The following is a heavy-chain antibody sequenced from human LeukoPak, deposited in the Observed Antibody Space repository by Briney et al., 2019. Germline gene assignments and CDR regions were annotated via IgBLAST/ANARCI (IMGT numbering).Heavy chain of an antibody. V-gene: IGHV1-69*01. J-gene: IGHJ6*02. Sequence: SVKVFCKASGGTFSSYSISWVRQAPGQGLEWMGVIIPIFGTANYAQKLQGRVTITADESRSTAYMELSSLRSEDTAVYYCARGNGAEYYYYYGMDVWGLGTTVTVSS. CDR2: IIPIFGTA. CDR1: GGTFSSYS. CDR3: ARGNGAEYYYYYGMDV.